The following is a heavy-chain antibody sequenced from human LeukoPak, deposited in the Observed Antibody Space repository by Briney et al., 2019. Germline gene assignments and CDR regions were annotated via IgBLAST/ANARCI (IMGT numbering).Heavy chain of an antibody. CDR2: IKQDGSEK. V-gene: IGHV3-7*01. CDR1: GFTFSSYW. J-gene: IGHJ6*03. Sequence: QPGGSLRLSCAASGFTFSSYWMSWVCQPPAKGLEWVANIKQDGSEKYYVDSVKGRFTISRDNAKNSLYLQMNSLRAEDTAVYYCARRKFSGSYSSYYYYYYMDVWGKGTTVTVSS. CDR3: ARRKFSGSYSSYYYYYYMDV. D-gene: IGHD1-26*01.